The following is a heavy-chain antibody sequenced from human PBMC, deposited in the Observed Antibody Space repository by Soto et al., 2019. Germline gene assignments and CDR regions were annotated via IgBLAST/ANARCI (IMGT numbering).Heavy chain of an antibody. CDR3: ARTAAAGTWACPY. J-gene: IGHJ4*02. D-gene: IGHD6-13*01. Sequence: APVEVSRKASGGTFSSYSISWVRQAPVQVLEWMGGIIPIFGTANYAQKFRGRVTITADESTSTAYMELSSLRSEDTAVYYCARTAAAGTWACPYWGQGTLVTVSS. CDR1: GGTFSSYS. CDR2: IIPIFGTA. V-gene: IGHV1-69*13.